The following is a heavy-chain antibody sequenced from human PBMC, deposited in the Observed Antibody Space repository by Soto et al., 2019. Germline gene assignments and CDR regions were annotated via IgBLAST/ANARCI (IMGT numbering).Heavy chain of an antibody. V-gene: IGHV1-69*12. J-gene: IGHJ4*02. CDR2: IIPICGTA. CDR3: ARLLRGYIPVFDY. Sequence: QVQLVQSGAEVKKPGSSVKVSCKASGGTFSSYAISWVRQAPGQGLEWVGGIIPICGTANYAQKFQGRVTITAAESTSTAYMELSSLRPEDTAVYYCARLLRGYIPVFDYWGQGTLVTVSS. D-gene: IGHD5-12*01. CDR1: GGTFSSYA.